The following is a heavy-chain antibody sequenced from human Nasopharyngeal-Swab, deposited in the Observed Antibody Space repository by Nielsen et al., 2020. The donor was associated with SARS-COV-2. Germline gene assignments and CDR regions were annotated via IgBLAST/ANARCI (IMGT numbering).Heavy chain of an antibody. CDR1: GGSFSGYY. CDR3: ARGLGRYYYDSSGYYFFDY. V-gene: IGHV4-34*01. CDR2: INHSGST. J-gene: IGHJ4*02. D-gene: IGHD3-22*01. Sequence: SETLPLTCAVYGGSFSGYYWSWIRQPPGKGLEWIGEINHSGSTNYNPSLKSRVTISVDTSKNQFSLKLSSVTAADTAVYYCARGLGRYYYDSSGYYFFDYWGQGTLVTVSS.